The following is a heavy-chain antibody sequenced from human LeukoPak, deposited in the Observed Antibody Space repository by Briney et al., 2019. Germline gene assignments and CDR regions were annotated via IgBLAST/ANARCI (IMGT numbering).Heavy chain of an antibody. D-gene: IGHD5-18*01. Sequence: PSETLSLTCTVSGGSISSGDYYWSWIRQPPGKGLEWIGYIYYSGSTYYNPSLKSRVTISVDTSKNQFSLKLSSVTAADTAVYYCARKDTAMVSIDYWGQGTLVTVSS. V-gene: IGHV4-30-4*08. J-gene: IGHJ4*02. CDR1: GGSISSGDYY. CDR2: IYYSGST. CDR3: ARKDTAMVSIDY.